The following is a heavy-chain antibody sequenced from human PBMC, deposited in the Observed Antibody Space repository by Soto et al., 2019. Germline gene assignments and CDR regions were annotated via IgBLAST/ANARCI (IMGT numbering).Heavy chain of an antibody. V-gene: IGHV1-69*02. CDR2: IIPILGIA. D-gene: IGHD3-10*01. J-gene: IGHJ4*02. Sequence: QVQLVQSGAEVKKPGSSVKVSCKASGGTFSSYTISWVRQAPGQGLEWMGRIIPILGIANYAQKFQGRVTITADKSTSTAYMELSSLRSEDPAVYYCARGQAGSYYAYYFDYWGQGTLVTVSS. CDR3: ARGQAGSYYAYYFDY. CDR1: GGTFSSYT.